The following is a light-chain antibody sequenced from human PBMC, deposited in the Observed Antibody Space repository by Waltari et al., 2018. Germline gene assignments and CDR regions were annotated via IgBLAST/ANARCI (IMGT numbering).Light chain of an antibody. J-gene: IGKJ3*01. Sequence: DIQMTLSPSTLSASVGDRVTITCRASQSISSWLAWYQQKPGKAPKLLIYKASSLESGVPSRFSGSGSGTEFTLTISSLQPDDFATYYCQQYNSYPFFGPGTKVDIK. CDR1: QSISSW. CDR3: QQYNSYPF. V-gene: IGKV1-5*03. CDR2: KAS.